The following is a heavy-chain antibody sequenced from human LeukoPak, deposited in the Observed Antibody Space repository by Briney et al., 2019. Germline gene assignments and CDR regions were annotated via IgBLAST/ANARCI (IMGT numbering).Heavy chain of an antibody. Sequence: PGGSLRLSCAASGFTVSSNYMSWARQAPGKGLEWVSVIYSGGSTYYADSVKGRFTISRDNSKNTLYLQMNSLRAEDTAVYYCARSSSGYSLNWFDPWGQGTLVTVSS. CDR3: ARSSSGYSLNWFDP. V-gene: IGHV3-53*01. CDR1: GFTVSSNY. D-gene: IGHD3-22*01. CDR2: IYSGGST. J-gene: IGHJ5*02.